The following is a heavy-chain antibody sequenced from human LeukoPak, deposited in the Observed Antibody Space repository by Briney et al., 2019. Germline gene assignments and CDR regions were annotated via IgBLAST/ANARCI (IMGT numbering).Heavy chain of an antibody. Sequence: GESLKISCKGSGYNFINYWIGWVRQTPGKGLEWMGIIYPGDSDTRYSPSFQGQVTISADKSISTAYLQWSSLKASDTAMYYCARKARSKNYYDSSGYYDYWGQGTLVTVSS. J-gene: IGHJ4*02. CDR3: ARKARSKNYYDSSGYYDY. CDR2: IYPGDSDT. D-gene: IGHD3-22*01. V-gene: IGHV5-51*01. CDR1: GYNFINYW.